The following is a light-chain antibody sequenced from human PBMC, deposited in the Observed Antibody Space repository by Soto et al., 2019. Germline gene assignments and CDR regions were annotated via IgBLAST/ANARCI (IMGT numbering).Light chain of an antibody. J-gene: IGKJ1*01. CDR2: GAF. Sequence: EIVMTQSPATLSVSPGERATLSCRASLSVSRNLAWYQQKPGQAPRLLIFGAFTRATGIPARFSGSGSGTEFTLTISSLQSEDFAVYYCQYYDQWPPWAFGQGTKVDIK. CDR3: QYYDQWPPWA. V-gene: IGKV3-15*01. CDR1: LSVSRN.